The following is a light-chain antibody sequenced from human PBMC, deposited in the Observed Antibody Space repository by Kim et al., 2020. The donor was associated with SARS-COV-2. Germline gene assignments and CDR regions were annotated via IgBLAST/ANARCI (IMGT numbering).Light chain of an antibody. CDR3: QQTYSFPIT. Sequence: DIQMTQSPSSVSASVGDRITITCRAGQDTGRWLAWYQQRPGNAPRVLIYAASTLRSGVPSRFSGSGSGTHFTLTIRSLQPEDLSTYSCQQTYSFPITVGQGTRLEIK. V-gene: IGKV1-12*01. CDR2: AAS. CDR1: QDTGRW. J-gene: IGKJ5*01.